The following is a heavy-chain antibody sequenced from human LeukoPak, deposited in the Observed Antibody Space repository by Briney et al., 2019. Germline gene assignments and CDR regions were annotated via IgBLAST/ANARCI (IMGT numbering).Heavy chain of an antibody. D-gene: IGHD6-19*01. CDR3: AKHGYSSGWPQVPSQH. V-gene: IGHV3-23*01. CDR2: ISGNGGST. CDR1: GFTFTTYW. Sequence: SGGSLRLSCTASGFTFTTYWMAWVRQAPGKGLEWVSVISGNGGSTSYADSVKGRFTISRDDSKDTLYLQMNGLRAGDTATYYCAKHGYSSGWPQVPSQHWGQGTLVTVSS. J-gene: IGHJ4*02.